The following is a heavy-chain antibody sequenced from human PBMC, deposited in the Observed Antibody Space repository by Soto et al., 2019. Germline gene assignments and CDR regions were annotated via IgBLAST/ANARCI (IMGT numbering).Heavy chain of an antibody. CDR2: ISAYNGNT. D-gene: IGHD3-3*01. V-gene: IGHV1-18*01. J-gene: IGHJ5*02. CDR1: GYTFTSYG. Sequence: ASVKVSCKASGYTFTSYGISWVRQAPGQGLEWMGWISAYNGNTNYAQKLQGRVTMTTDTSTSTAYMELRSLRSDDTAMYYCARVAGDFWSVPGPDPWGQGTLVTVSS. CDR3: ARVAGDFWSVPGPDP.